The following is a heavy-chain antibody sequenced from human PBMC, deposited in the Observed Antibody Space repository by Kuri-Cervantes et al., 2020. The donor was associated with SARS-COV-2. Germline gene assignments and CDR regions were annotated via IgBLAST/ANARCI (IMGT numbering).Heavy chain of an antibody. V-gene: IGHV3-73*01. CDR1: GFLFSAFA. CDR2: VRGKANNYAT. Sequence: GSLKISCEVSGFLFSAFAIHWVRQASGKGLEWVGRVRGKANNYATAYAASVKGRFTISRDDSKNMAYLQMNSLKTEDTAVYYCTTLIDYWGQGALVTVSS. J-gene: IGHJ4*02. CDR3: TTLIDY.